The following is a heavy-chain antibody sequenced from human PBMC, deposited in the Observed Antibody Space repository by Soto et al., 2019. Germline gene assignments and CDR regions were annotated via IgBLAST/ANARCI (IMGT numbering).Heavy chain of an antibody. Sequence: PGGSLRLSCAASGFTFSSYAMHWVRQAPGKGLEWVAVISYDGSNKYYADSVKGRFTISRDNSKNTLYLQMNSLRAEDTAVYYCAREGSSGWHSGDSFDIWGQGTMVTVSS. V-gene: IGHV3-30-3*01. D-gene: IGHD6-19*01. J-gene: IGHJ3*02. CDR3: AREGSSGWHSGDSFDI. CDR2: ISYDGSNK. CDR1: GFTFSSYA.